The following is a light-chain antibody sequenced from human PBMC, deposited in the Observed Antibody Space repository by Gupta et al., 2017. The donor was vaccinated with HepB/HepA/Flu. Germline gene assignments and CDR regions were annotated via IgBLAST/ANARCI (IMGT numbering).Light chain of an antibody. Sequence: QSALTQPASVSGSPGQSITISCTGTSSDVGGYNSVSWYQQYPGKAPKLMIFDVTNRPSGVSNRFSGSKSDNTASLTISGLRAEDEADYYCSSYTSDSTPYVFGTGTKVTVL. CDR1: SSDVGGYNS. CDR3: SSYTSDSTPYV. J-gene: IGLJ1*01. V-gene: IGLV2-14*03. CDR2: DVT.